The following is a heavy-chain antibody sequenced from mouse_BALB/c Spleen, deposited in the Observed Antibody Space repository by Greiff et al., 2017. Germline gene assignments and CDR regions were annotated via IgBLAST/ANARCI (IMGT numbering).Heavy chain of an antibody. D-gene: IGHD2-1*01. V-gene: IGHV3-2*02. CDR1: GYSITSDYA. CDR3: ARGLYYGNHFDY. Sequence: EVKLQESGPGLVKPSQSLSLTCTVTGYSITSDYAWNWIRQFPGNKLEWMGYISYSGSTSYNPSLKSRISITRDTSKNQFFLQLNSVTTEDTATYYCARGLYYGNHFDYWGQGTTLTVSS. J-gene: IGHJ2*01. CDR2: ISYSGST.